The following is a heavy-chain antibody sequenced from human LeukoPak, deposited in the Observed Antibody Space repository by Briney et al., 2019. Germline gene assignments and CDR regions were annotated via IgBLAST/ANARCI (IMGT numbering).Heavy chain of an antibody. CDR3: AVSFDY. D-gene: IGHD5/OR15-5a*01. CDR2: ISSSSSIT. CDR1: GVTFSSYS. V-gene: IGHV3-48*01. Sequence: GGSLRLSCAASGVTFSSYSMNWVRQAPGKGLEWVSYISSSSSITYYADSVKGRFTISRDNAKNSLPLQMNRLRAEDTAVYYCAVSFDYWGQGTLVTVSS. J-gene: IGHJ4*02.